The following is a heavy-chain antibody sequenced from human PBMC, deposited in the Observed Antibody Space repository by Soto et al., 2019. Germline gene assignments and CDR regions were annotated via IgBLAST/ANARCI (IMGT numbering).Heavy chain of an antibody. V-gene: IGHV1-69*02. CDR3: AHYGPTHYFDY. CDR1: GGTFSSYT. CDR2: IIPILGIA. J-gene: IGHJ4*02. Sequence: QVQLVQSGAEVKKPGSSVKVSCKASGGTFSSYTISWVRQAPGQGLEWMGRIIPILGIANYAQKFQGRVTITADKSTSTAYMELSSLRSEDTAVYYCAHYGPTHYFDYWGQGTLVTVSS. D-gene: IGHD3-10*01.